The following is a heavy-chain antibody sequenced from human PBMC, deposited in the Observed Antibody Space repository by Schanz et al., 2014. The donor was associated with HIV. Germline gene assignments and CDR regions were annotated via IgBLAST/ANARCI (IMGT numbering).Heavy chain of an antibody. CDR1: GFTFRTFS. J-gene: IGHJ4*02. Sequence: VQLVESGGGVVQPGGTLRLSCATSGFTFRTFSMDWVRQSPGRGLEWLAYISPGGDTIYYAESVKGRFTISRDYDKSSLYLQMSSLRDDDTAVYYCARGWRENSFDYWGQGTLVTVSS. V-gene: IGHV3-48*02. CDR3: ARGWRENSFDY. D-gene: IGHD4-4*01. CDR2: ISPGGDTI.